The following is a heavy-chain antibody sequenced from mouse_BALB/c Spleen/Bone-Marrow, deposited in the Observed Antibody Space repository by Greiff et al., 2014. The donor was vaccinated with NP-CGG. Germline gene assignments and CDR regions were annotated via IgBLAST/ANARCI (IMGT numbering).Heavy chain of an antibody. CDR2: IDPANGNT. D-gene: IGHD3-1*01. V-gene: IGHV14-3*02. CDR3: ARFGVDY. J-gene: IGHJ2*01. Sequence: EVMLVESGAELVKPGASVKLSCTASGFNIKDTYMHWVEQRPEQGLEWIGRIDPANGNTKYDPKFQGKATITADTSSNTAYLQLSSLTSEDTAVYYCARFGVDYWGQGTTLTVSS. CDR1: GFNIKDTY.